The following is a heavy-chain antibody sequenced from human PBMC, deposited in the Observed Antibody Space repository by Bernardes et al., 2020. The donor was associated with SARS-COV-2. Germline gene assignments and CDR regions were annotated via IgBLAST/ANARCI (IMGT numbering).Heavy chain of an antibody. V-gene: IGHV3-30-3*01. Sequence: GGSLRLSCAASGFTFSSYAFHWVRQAPGRGLEWVSMISYDGSRKVYAASVRGRSTISRDDSKNTLYLQLNNLRPDDTATYHCVRAAYEFNNAWFDHWGQGSRVTVAS. D-gene: IGHD3-22*01. J-gene: IGHJ5*02. CDR1: GFTFSSYA. CDR3: VRAAYEFNNAWFDH. CDR2: ISYDGSRK.